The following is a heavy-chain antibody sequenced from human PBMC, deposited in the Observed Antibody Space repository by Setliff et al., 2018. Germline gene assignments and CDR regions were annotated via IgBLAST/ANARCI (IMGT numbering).Heavy chain of an antibody. J-gene: IGHJ4*02. Sequence: PGESLKISCAASGFTFSSYWMSWVRQAPGKGLECVANIKKDGSEKHYVDSVKGRFIISRDNAKNSLYLQMNSLRGEDTAVYYCARGTSGWYPHDYWGQGTLVTVSS. D-gene: IGHD6-19*01. CDR3: ARGTSGWYPHDY. CDR1: GFTFSSYW. V-gene: IGHV3-7*03. CDR2: IKKDGSEK.